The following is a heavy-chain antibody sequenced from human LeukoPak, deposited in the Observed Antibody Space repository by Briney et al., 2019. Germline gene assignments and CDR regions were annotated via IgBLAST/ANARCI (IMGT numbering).Heavy chain of an antibody. CDR1: GFTFSDYY. Sequence: AGGSLRLSCAASGFTFSDYYMSWIRQAPGKGLEWVSYISSSGSTIYYADSVKGRFTISRDNAKNSLYLQMNSLRAEDTAVYYCARGGRCSSTSCYYSPKFDYWGQGTLVTVSS. J-gene: IGHJ4*02. CDR3: ARGGRCSSTSCYYSPKFDY. V-gene: IGHV3-11*01. CDR2: ISSSGSTI. D-gene: IGHD2-2*01.